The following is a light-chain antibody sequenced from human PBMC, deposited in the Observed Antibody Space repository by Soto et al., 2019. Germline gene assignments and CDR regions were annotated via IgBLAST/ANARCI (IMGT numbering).Light chain of an antibody. CDR2: DVS. CDR1: SSDVGGYNY. V-gene: IGLV2-14*01. Sequence: QSALTQPASVSGSPGQSITISCTGTSSDVGGYNYVSWYQQHPGKAPKLMIYDVSNRPSGVSDRFSGSKSGNTASLTISGFQAEDEADYYCSSYTSRSTSVVFGGGTKLTVL. CDR3: SSYTSRSTSVV. J-gene: IGLJ2*01.